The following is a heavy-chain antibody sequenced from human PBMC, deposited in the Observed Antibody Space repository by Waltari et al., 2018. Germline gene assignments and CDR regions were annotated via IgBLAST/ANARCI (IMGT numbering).Heavy chain of an antibody. CDR3: ASETANPTGYYPFDY. J-gene: IGHJ4*02. Sequence: EVQLVESGGGLVQPGGSLRLSCAASGFTFSSYSMNWVRQAPGKGLEWVSYISSSSSTIYYADSVKGRFTISRDNAKNSLYLQMNSLRAEDTAVYYCASETANPTGYYPFDYWGQGTLVTVSS. D-gene: IGHD3-9*01. V-gene: IGHV3-48*01. CDR2: ISSSSSTI. CDR1: GFTFSSYS.